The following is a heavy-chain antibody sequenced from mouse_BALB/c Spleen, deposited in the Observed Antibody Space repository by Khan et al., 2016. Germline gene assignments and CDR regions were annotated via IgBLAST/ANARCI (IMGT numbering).Heavy chain of an antibody. D-gene: IGHD3-2*01. Sequence: QIQLVQSGPELKKPGETVRISCKASGYTFTTAGMQWVQKMPGKGLKWIGWIHTHSGVPKYAEDFKGRFAFSLETSASTAYLQISNLKNEDTATYFCAREGTARATWAMDYWGQGTSVTVSS. V-gene: IGHV9-4*02. J-gene: IGHJ4*01. CDR1: GYTFTTAG. CDR2: IHTHSGVP. CDR3: AREGTARATWAMDY.